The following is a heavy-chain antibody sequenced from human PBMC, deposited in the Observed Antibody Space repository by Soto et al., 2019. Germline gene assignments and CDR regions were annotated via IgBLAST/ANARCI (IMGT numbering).Heavy chain of an antibody. D-gene: IGHD2-21*01. CDR3: ATLPPRIVVVMSPFPS. CDR1: GTSISSTFW. V-gene: IGHV4-4*02. CDR2: IYHSGMA. Sequence: VQLRQSGSGLVKPSGTLSLTCFVSGTSISSTFWWTWVRQAPGKGLEWIGEIYHSGMAKYNPSLKGRVTISVDKSSNQFSLTLTSVTAADTAMYYCATLPPRIVVVMSPFPSWGQGTPVTVSS. J-gene: IGHJ4*02.